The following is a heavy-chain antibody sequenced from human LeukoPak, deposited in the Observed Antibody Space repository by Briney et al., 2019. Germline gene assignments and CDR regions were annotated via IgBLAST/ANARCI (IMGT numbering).Heavy chain of an antibody. Sequence: SVKVSCKASGGTFSSYAISWVRQAPGQGLEWMGRIIPILGIANYAQKFQGRVTITADKSTSTAYTELSSLGSEDTAVYYCARVIQGYYDSSGYYYEDAFDIWGQGTMVTVSS. CDR1: GGTFSSYA. CDR3: ARVIQGYYDSSGYYYEDAFDI. J-gene: IGHJ3*02. D-gene: IGHD3-22*01. CDR2: IIPILGIA. V-gene: IGHV1-69*04.